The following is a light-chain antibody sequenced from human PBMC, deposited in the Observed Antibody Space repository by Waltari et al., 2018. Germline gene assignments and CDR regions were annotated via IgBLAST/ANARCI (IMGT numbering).Light chain of an antibody. V-gene: IGKV3-11*01. Sequence: EIVLPQSPATLSLSPGARATPSCRASQSVRTYLAWYQQKPGQAPRLLIYDAATRATAIPARFSGSGSGTDFTLTISSLEPEDFAVYYCQLRSKWLRTFGQGTKVEV. CDR3: QLRSKWLRT. CDR1: QSVRTY. J-gene: IGKJ1*01. CDR2: DAA.